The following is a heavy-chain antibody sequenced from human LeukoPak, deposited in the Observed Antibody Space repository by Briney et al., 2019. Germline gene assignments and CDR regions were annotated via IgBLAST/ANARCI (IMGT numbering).Heavy chain of an antibody. CDR2: IYYSGST. J-gene: IGHJ3*02. Sequence: PSETLSLTCTVSGGSISSGGYYWSWIRQHPGKGLEWIRYIYYSGSTYYNPSLKSRVTISVDTSKNQFSLKLSSVTAADTAVYYCAREYDSSGYYYDAFDIWGQGTMVTVSS. CDR1: GGSISSGGYY. V-gene: IGHV4-31*03. CDR3: AREYDSSGYYYDAFDI. D-gene: IGHD3-22*01.